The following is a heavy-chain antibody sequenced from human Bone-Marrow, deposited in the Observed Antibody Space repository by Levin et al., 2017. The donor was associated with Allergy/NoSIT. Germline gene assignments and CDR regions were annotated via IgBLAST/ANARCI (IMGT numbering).Heavy chain of an antibody. CDR1: GFTFGDYA. CDR2: IRSKAYGGTT. J-gene: IGHJ6*02. D-gene: IGHD5-12*01. CDR3: TSNQGYQPEAYYYGMDV. Sequence: GGSLRLSCTASGFTFGDYAMSWFRQAPGKGLEWVGFIRSKAYGGTTEYAASVKGRFTISRDDSKSIAYLQMNSLKTEDTAVYYCTSNQGYQPEAYYYGMDVWGQGTTVTVSS. V-gene: IGHV3-49*03.